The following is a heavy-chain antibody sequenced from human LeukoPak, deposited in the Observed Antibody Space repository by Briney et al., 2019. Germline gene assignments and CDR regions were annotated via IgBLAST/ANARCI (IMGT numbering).Heavy chain of an antibody. CDR2: INPNSGST. D-gene: IGHD2-2*01. V-gene: IGHV1-2*04. Sequence: GASVKVSCKASGYTFTGYYMHWVRQAPGQGLEWMGWINPNSGSTNYAQKFQGWVTMTRDTSISTAYMELSRLRSDDTAVYYCARTYCSSTSCEGYFDYWGQGTLVTVSS. J-gene: IGHJ4*02. CDR1: GYTFTGYY. CDR3: ARTYCSSTSCEGYFDY.